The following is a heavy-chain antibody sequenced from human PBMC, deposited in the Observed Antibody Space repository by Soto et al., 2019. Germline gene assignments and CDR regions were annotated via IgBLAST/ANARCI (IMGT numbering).Heavy chain of an antibody. D-gene: IGHD3-3*01. J-gene: IGHJ4*02. Sequence: SETLSLTCTVSGDSVSSVGFHWAWLRRPPGKGLEWIGYIYNGGSTYYRPSLESRMHMSLDATRNRYSLRQTSVTAADTAVYFCARAPVGLDIISYFDYWGQGKLVTVSS. V-gene: IGHV4-30-4*01. CDR2: IYNGGST. CDR1: GDSVSSVGFH. CDR3: ARAPVGLDIISYFDY.